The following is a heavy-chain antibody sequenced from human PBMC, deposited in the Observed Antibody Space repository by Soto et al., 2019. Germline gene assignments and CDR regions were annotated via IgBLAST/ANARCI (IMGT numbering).Heavy chain of an antibody. D-gene: IGHD3-22*01. Sequence: SETLSLTCAVSGGSISSSNWWRWVRQPPGKGLEWIGEIYHSGSTNYNPSLKSRVTISVDKSKNQFSLKLSSVTAADTAVYYCARVIRYYYDSSGYSFDYWGQGTLVTVSS. J-gene: IGHJ4*02. CDR2: IYHSGST. CDR3: ARVIRYYYDSSGYSFDY. CDR1: GGSISSSNW. V-gene: IGHV4-4*02.